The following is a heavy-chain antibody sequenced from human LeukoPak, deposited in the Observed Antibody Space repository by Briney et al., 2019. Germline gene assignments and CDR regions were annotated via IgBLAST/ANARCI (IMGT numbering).Heavy chain of an antibody. J-gene: IGHJ4*02. D-gene: IGHD6-13*01. CDR3: ARAAAGYYFSY. CDR1: GFTFSSNY. CDR2: ISSSSSYI. Sequence: GGSLRLSCAASGFTFSSNYMSWVRQAPGKGLEWVSSISSSSSYIYYADSVKGRFTISRDNAKNSLYLQMNSLRAEDTAVYYCARAAAGYYFSYWGQGTLVTVSS. V-gene: IGHV3-21*01.